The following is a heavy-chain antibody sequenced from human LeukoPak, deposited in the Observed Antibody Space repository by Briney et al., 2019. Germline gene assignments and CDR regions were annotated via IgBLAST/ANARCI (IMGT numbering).Heavy chain of an antibody. CDR2: IWYGGSNK. CDR1: GFTFSSYG. V-gene: IGHV3-33*08. D-gene: IGHD2-2*01. Sequence: GGSLRLSCAASGFTFSSYGMHWVRQAPGKGLEWVAVIWYGGSNKYYADSVKGRFTISRDNSKNTLYLQMNSLRAEDTAVYYCAQNYCSSTSCYFYYMDVWGKGTTVTVSS. CDR3: AQNYCSSTSCYFYYMDV. J-gene: IGHJ6*03.